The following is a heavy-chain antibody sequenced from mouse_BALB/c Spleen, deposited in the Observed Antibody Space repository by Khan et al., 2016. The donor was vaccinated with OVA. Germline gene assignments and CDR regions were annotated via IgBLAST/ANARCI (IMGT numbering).Heavy chain of an antibody. V-gene: IGHV2-2*01. CDR1: GFSLNTYG. CDR2: IRSGGST. D-gene: IGHD2-14*01. Sequence: QVQLKESGPGLVQPSHSLSITCTVSGFSLNTYGIHWIRQSQGKGLEWLGVIRSGGSTDYNGAFISRLNITKDNSKSQVFFKMNSLQTADTAIYXCARNSYMYDFTYWGQGTLVTVSA. CDR3: ARNSYMYDFTY. J-gene: IGHJ3*01.